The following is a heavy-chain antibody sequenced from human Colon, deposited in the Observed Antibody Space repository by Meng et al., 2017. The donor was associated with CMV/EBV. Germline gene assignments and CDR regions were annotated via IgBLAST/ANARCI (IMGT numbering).Heavy chain of an antibody. J-gene: IGHJ6*02. CDR3: ARDFNSHYGRYYYGMDV. CDR1: GGTFSSYT. V-gene: IGHV1-69*04. D-gene: IGHD3-16*01. Sequence: SVKVSCKASGGTFSSYTISWVRQAPGQGLEWMGRIIPILGIANYAQKFQGRVTITVDKSTSTAYMELSSLRSEDTAVYYCARDFNSHYGRYYYGMDVWGQGTTVTVSS. CDR2: IIPILGIA.